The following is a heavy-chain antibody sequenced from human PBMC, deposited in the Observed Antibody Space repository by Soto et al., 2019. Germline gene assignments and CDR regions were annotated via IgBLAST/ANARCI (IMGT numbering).Heavy chain of an antibody. D-gene: IGHD3-3*01. J-gene: IGHJ6*03. V-gene: IGHV4-34*01. CDR3: ARMGFWSGYYSREQRNYYYYYMDV. CDR1: SNSVTGSY. Sequence: SGTRSLTCPFNSNSVTGSYWSRMCSPSGKGLEWIGEINHSGSTNYNPSLKSRVTISVDTSKNQFSLKLSSVTAADTAVYYCARMGFWSGYYSREQRNYYYYYMDVWGKGTTVNVAS. CDR2: INHSGST.